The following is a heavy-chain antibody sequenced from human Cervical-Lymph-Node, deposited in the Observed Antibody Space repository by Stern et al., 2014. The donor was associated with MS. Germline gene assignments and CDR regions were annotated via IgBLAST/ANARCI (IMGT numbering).Heavy chain of an antibody. D-gene: IGHD4-11*01. J-gene: IGHJ2*01. CDR2: VYYSGIT. V-gene: IGHV4-39*02. CDR1: GGSITNRDY. CDR3: ARGVTAVTNYVPNWCFDL. Sequence: QLQLQESGPGLVKPSETLSLTCTVSGGSITNRDYWGWIRQSPGKGLEWIGSVYYSGITYYRPSLKSRATISIDKSRNQFFLRLTSLTATDTAVYFCARGVTAVTNYVPNWCFDLWGRGTLVTVSS.